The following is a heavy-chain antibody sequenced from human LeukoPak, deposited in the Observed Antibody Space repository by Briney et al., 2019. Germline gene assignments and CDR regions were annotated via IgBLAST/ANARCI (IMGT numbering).Heavy chain of an antibody. CDR1: GYTFTSYG. CDR3: ARVGGTTYYYYYMEV. V-gene: IGHV1-18*01. CDR2: ISAYNGNT. Sequence: ASVKVSYKASGYTFTSYGISWVRQAPGQGLEWMGWISAYNGNTNYAQKLQGRVTMTTDTSTSTAYMELRSLRSDDTAVYYCARVGGTTYYYYYMEVWGKGTTVTVSS. J-gene: IGHJ6*03. D-gene: IGHD1-7*01.